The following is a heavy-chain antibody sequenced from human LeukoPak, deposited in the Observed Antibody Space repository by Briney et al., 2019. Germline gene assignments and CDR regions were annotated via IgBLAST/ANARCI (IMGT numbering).Heavy chain of an antibody. Sequence: ASVKVSCKASGYTFTSYGISWVRQAPGQGLEWMGWISAYNGNTSYAQKLRGRVTMTTDTSTSTAYMELRSLRSDDTAVYYCARDGVPAAIGGWFDPWGQGTLVTVSS. V-gene: IGHV1-18*01. CDR3: ARDGVPAAIGGWFDP. CDR1: GYTFTSYG. CDR2: ISAYNGNT. J-gene: IGHJ5*02. D-gene: IGHD2-2*01.